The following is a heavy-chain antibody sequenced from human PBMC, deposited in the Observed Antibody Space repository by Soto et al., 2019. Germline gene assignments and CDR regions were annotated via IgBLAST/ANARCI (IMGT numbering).Heavy chain of an antibody. CDR3: ARDVRYFDWLLYSHGMDV. Sequence: PGGSLRLSCAASGFTVSSNYMSWVRQAPGKGLEWVSVIYSGGSTYYADSVKGRFTISRDNSKNTLYLQMNSLRAEDTAVYYCARDVRYFDWLLYSHGMDVWGQGTTVTVSS. CDR1: GFTVSSNY. V-gene: IGHV3-53*01. D-gene: IGHD3-9*01. CDR2: IYSGGST. J-gene: IGHJ6*02.